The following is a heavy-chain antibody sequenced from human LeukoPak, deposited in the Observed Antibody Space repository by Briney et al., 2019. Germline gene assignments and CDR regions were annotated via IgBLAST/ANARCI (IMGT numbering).Heavy chain of an antibody. CDR2: IYPGDSDT. D-gene: IGHD3-22*01. CDR3: ARGEYYYDSSGYWQFDY. V-gene: IGHV5-51*01. CDR1: GYLFTSYW. Sequence: GASLKISCEGSGYLFTSYWIGWVRQVPGKGLEWMGIIYPGDSDTRYSPSFQGQVTISADKSISTAYLQWSSLKASDTAMYYCARGEYYYDSSGYWQFDYWGQGTLVTVSS. J-gene: IGHJ4*02.